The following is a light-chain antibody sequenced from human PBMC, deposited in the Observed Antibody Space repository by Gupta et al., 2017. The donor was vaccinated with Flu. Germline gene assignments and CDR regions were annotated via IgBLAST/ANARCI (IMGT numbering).Light chain of an antibody. Sequence: ERATLSCRASQSVSSNLAWYQQKPGQAPRLLIYGASTRATCIPARFSGSGSGTEFTLTISSLQSEDFAVYYCQQYNNWPLYTFGQGTKLEIK. V-gene: IGKV3-15*01. CDR1: QSVSSN. CDR2: GAS. J-gene: IGKJ2*01. CDR3: QQYNNWPLYT.